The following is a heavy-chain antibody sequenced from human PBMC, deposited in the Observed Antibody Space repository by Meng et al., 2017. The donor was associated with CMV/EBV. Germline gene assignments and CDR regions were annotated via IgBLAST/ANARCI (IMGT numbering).Heavy chain of an antibody. CDR1: GFTFTGYY. D-gene: IGHD6-13*01. CDR2: INPNSGGT. V-gene: IGHV1-2*02. J-gene: IGHJ4*02. Sequence: QVQLVQSGAEVKKPGASVKVSCTASGFTFTGYYMHWVRQAPGQGLEWMGWINPNSGGTNYAQKFQGRVTMTRDTSISTAYMELSRLRSDDTAVYYCARDLQQLVPPVGYFDYWGQGTLGTVSS. CDR3: ARDLQQLVPPVGYFDY.